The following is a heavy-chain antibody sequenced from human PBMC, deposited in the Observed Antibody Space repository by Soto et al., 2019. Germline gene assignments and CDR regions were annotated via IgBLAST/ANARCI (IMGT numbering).Heavy chain of an antibody. J-gene: IGHJ4*02. V-gene: IGHV4-39*01. CDR1: GVSISDTSYY. CDR2: IYFNGNN. Sequence: QLQLQESGPGLVKPSETLSLTCNVSGVSISDTSYYWGWIRQPPGKGLEWIGTIYFNGNNFYNPSLKSRVTISVDTSKNQFSLRLTSVTAADTAVYYCARQGSYWGQGTLVAGSS. CDR3: ARQGSY.